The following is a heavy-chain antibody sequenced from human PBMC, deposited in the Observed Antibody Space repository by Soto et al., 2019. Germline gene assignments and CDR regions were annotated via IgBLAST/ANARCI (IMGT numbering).Heavy chain of an antibody. CDR3: AKGGVGSTSNAFDI. CDR2: ISYDGSNK. CDR1: GFTFRSYG. Sequence: GGSLRLSCAASGFTFRSYGMHWVRQAPAKGLEWVAVISYDGSNKYYADSVKGRFTISRDNSKNTLYLQMNSLIAEDTAVYYCAKGGVGSTSNAFDIWGQGTMVTVSS. J-gene: IGHJ3*02. D-gene: IGHD1-26*01. V-gene: IGHV3-30*18.